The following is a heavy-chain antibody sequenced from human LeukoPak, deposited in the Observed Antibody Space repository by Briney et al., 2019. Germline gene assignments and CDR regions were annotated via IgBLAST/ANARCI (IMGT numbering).Heavy chain of an antibody. J-gene: IGHJ4*02. CDR3: ATGEYSSVFDY. D-gene: IGHD6-19*01. CDR1: GYTFTSYG. V-gene: IGHV1-2*06. CDR2: INPNSGGT. Sequence: ASVKVSCKASGYTFTSYGISWVRQAPGQGLEWMGRINPNSGGTNYAQKFQGRVTMTRDTSISTAYMELSRLRSDDTAVYYCATGEYSSVFDYWGQGTLVTVSS.